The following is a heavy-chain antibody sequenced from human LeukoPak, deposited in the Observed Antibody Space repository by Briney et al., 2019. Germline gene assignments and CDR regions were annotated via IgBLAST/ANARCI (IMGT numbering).Heavy chain of an antibody. V-gene: IGHV1-2*02. CDR2: INPNSGGT. D-gene: IGHD2-2*01. Sequence: GASVKVSCKASGYTFTGYYMHWVRQAPGQGLDWMGWINPNSGGTNYAQKFQGRVTMTRDTSISTAYMELSRLRSDDTAVYYCARAYCSSTSCYDLYYYYGMDVWGQGTTVTVSS. CDR3: ARAYCSSTSCYDLYYYYGMDV. J-gene: IGHJ6*02. CDR1: GYTFTGYY.